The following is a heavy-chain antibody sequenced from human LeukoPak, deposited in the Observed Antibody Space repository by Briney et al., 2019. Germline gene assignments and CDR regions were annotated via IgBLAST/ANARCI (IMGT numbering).Heavy chain of an antibody. CDR1: GFTFDDYT. J-gene: IGHJ4*02. CDR3: ARDRGAAAGTHYY. Sequence: GGSLRLSCAASGFTFDDYTMHWVRQAPGKGLEWVSLISWNGGITYYADSVKGRFTISRDNSKKSLYLQMNSLRAEDTAVYYCARDRGAAAGTHYYWGQGTLVTVSS. D-gene: IGHD6-13*01. CDR2: ISWNGGIT. V-gene: IGHV3-43*01.